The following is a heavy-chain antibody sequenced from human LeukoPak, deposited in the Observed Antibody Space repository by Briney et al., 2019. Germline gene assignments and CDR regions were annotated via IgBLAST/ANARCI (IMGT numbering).Heavy chain of an antibody. Sequence: GGSLRLSCAASGFTFSSHGINWVRQAPGKGLEWVSGISPSGDITYYTDSVQGRFTISRDNSKNMMYVQMNSLRAEDTAVYYCARVSPVLRFLEWLSDYWYFDLWGRGTLVTVSS. D-gene: IGHD3-3*01. CDR3: ARVSPVLRFLEWLSDYWYFDL. CDR2: ISPSGDIT. J-gene: IGHJ2*01. CDR1: GFTFSSHG. V-gene: IGHV3-23*01.